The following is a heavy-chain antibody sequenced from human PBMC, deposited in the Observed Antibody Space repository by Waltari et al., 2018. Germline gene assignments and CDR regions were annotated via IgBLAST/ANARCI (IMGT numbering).Heavy chain of an antibody. J-gene: IGHJ4*02. D-gene: IGHD3-16*01. V-gene: IGHV3-7*01. CDR2: IKQDGSEK. CDR1: GFTFSSHW. Sequence: EVQLVESGGGLVQPGGSLRLSCAASGFTFSSHWMSWVRQAPGKGLEWVANIKQDGSEKYYVDSVKGRFTISRDNAKNSLYLQMNSLRAEDTAVYYCAREYDYVFDYWGQGTLVTVSS. CDR3: AREYDYVFDY.